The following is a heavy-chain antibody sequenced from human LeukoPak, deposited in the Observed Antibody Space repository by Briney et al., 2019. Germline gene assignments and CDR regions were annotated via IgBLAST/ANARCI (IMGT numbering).Heavy chain of an antibody. D-gene: IGHD2-15*01. CDR1: GYTFTGYY. Sequence: ASVKVSCKASGYTFTGYYMHWVRQAPGQGLEWMGWINPNSGGTNYAQKFQGWVTMTRDTSISTAYMELSSLRSEDTAMYYCARRYCSGGDCYSWFDPWGQETLVTVSS. CDR2: INPNSGGT. J-gene: IGHJ5*02. CDR3: ARRYCSGGDCYSWFDP. V-gene: IGHV1-2*04.